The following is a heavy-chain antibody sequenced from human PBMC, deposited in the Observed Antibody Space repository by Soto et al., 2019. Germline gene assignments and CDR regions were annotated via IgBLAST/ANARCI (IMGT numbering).Heavy chain of an antibody. J-gene: IGHJ6*02. CDR2: IIPIFGTA. CDR3: ARDRRSEQLVLYYYYGMDV. Sequence: QVQLVQSGAEVKKPGSSVKVSCKASGGTFSSYAISWVRQAPGQGLEWMGGIIPIFGTANYAQKFQGRVTITADESTSTAYMELSSLRSEDTAVYYCARDRRSEQLVLYYYYGMDVWGQGTTVTVSS. V-gene: IGHV1-69*01. D-gene: IGHD6-13*01. CDR1: GGTFSSYA.